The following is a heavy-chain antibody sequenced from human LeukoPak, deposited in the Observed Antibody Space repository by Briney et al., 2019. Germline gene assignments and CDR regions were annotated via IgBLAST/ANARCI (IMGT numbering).Heavy chain of an antibody. CDR2: IFVGGNT. D-gene: IGHD2-21*02. V-gene: IGHV3-53*05. Sequence: GGSLRLSCEASGFSVANTYMSWIRQSPGKGLEWVAVIFVGGNTDYADSVKDRFTISRDNAKNSLFLQMNSLRPEDTALYYCVKDIGNGDYKKYDSGGFDPWGQGTLVTVSS. CDR3: VKDIGNGDYKKYDSGGFDP. J-gene: IGHJ5*02. CDR1: GFSVANTY.